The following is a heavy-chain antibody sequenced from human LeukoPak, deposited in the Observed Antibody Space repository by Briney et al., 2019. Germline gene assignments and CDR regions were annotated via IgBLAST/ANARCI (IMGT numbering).Heavy chain of an antibody. J-gene: IGHJ4*02. D-gene: IGHD3-9*01. CDR3: ARSKDILTGYCFDY. Sequence: SETLSLTCTVSGGSISSSGSYWAWIRQPPGKGLEWIANVYYNGDTYYNSSLNSRLTISADTSKDQFSLKLSSVTAADTAVYYCARSKDILTGYCFDYWGQGTLVTVSS. CDR1: GGSISSSGSY. V-gene: IGHV4-39*07. CDR2: VYYNGDT.